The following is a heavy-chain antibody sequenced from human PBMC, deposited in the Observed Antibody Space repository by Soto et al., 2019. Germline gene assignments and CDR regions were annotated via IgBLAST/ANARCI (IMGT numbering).Heavy chain of an antibody. Sequence: GESRNISCKGSGYSFTSYWIGWVRQMPGKGLEWMGIIYPGDSDTRYSPSFQGQVTISADKSISTAYLQWSSLKASDTAMYYCARTARYSSVWHFDLWGRGTLVIVSS. J-gene: IGHJ2*01. CDR1: GYSFTSYW. CDR3: ARTARYSSVWHFDL. V-gene: IGHV5-51*01. D-gene: IGHD6-19*01. CDR2: IYPGDSDT.